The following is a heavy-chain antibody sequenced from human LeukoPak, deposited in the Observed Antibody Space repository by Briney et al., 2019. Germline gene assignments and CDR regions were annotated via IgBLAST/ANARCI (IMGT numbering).Heavy chain of an antibody. Sequence: SETLSLACTVADGSISSSSYYWGWIRQPPGKGLEWIGSIYYSGSTYYNPSLKSRVTISVDTSKNQFSLKLSSVSAADTAVYYCARAYNMITFGGLNYFDYWGQGTLVTVSS. J-gene: IGHJ4*02. CDR1: DGSISSSSYY. D-gene: IGHD3-16*01. CDR2: IYYSGST. CDR3: ARAYNMITFGGLNYFDY. V-gene: IGHV4-39*07.